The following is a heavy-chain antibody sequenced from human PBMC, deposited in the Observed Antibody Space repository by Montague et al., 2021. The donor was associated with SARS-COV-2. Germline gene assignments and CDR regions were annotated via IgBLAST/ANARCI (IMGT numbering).Heavy chain of an antibody. CDR2: IDYGGSP. V-gene: IGHV4-61*01. Sequence: SETLSLTCTVSSVSVSNRYTHWSWIRQSPGKGLEWIGHIDYGGSPNYSPSLHSRVTISLDTSKNQLSLRLNSATAADTAAHYCASYWQGGSGRGSWGQGTLVTVSS. J-gene: IGHJ5*02. D-gene: IGHD3-10*01. CDR1: SVSVSNRYTH. CDR3: ASYWQGGSGRGS.